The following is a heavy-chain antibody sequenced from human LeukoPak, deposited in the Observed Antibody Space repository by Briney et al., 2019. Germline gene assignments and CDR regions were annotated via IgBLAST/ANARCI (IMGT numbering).Heavy chain of an antibody. D-gene: IGHD1-14*01. V-gene: IGHV3-21*01. J-gene: IGHJ4*02. CDR2: IDSSGGYM. Sequence: GGSLRLSCEASGFTFNTYSMNWARQAPGKGLEWVSSIDSSGGYMFYADSVKGRFIISRDNAKNSLYLQMNSLRAEDTAIYYCARGSSNTGFAYWGQGTLVTVSS. CDR1: GFTFNTYS. CDR3: ARGSSNTGFAY.